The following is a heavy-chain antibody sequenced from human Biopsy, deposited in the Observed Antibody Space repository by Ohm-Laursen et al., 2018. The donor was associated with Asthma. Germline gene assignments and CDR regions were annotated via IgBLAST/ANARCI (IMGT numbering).Heavy chain of an antibody. Sequence: SVKVSCKASGGMFGNYAISWVRQAPGQGLEWLGGIMIVFGTTNYAQKFQGRVTITADESTSTAYMEVTSLRSEDTAIYYCARCQVGYSSGWSLLLKKIYYSGMDVWGQGTAVTVSS. CDR2: IMIVFGTT. J-gene: IGHJ6*02. V-gene: IGHV1-69*13. CDR1: GGMFGNYA. CDR3: ARCQVGYSSGWSLLLKKIYYSGMDV. D-gene: IGHD6-19*01.